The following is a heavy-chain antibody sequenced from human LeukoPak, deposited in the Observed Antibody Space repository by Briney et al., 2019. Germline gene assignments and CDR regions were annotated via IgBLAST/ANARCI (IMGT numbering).Heavy chain of an antibody. Sequence: PGGSLRLSCAASGFTFSGYSMNWVRQAPGKGLEWVSSISSSSSYIYYGDSVKGRFTIYRDNAKNSLYLQLNSLRAEDTAVYYCASGSIVAYYFDYWGQGTLVTVSS. D-gene: IGHD6-13*01. V-gene: IGHV3-21*01. CDR3: ASGSIVAYYFDY. CDR1: GFTFSGYS. J-gene: IGHJ4*02. CDR2: ISSSSSYI.